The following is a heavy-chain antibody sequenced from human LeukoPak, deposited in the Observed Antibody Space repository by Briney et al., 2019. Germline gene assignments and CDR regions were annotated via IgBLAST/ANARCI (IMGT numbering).Heavy chain of an antibody. CDR3: ARETPLRYFDP. J-gene: IGHJ4*02. Sequence: PSETLSLTCTVSGGSISGYYWSWIRQPPGKGLEWIGFIYHTGTTHYNPSLESRVTISLDGSKNQFSLNLTSATAADTAVYYCARETPLRYFDPWGPGTLVTVSS. CDR1: GGSISGYY. V-gene: IGHV4-30-2*01. CDR2: IYHTGTT. D-gene: IGHD3-9*01.